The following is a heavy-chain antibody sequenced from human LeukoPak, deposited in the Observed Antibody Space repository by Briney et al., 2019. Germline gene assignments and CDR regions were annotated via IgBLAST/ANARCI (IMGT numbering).Heavy chain of an antibody. CDR3: AREDTAMVPHVSDYFDY. CDR1: GGSISSYY. Sequence: SETLSLTCTVSGGSISSYYWSWIRQPAGKGQEWIGRIYTSGSTNYNPSLKSRVTMSVDTSKNQFSLKLSSVTAADTAVYYCAREDTAMVPHVSDYFDYWGQGTLVTVSS. V-gene: IGHV4-4*07. CDR2: IYTSGST. D-gene: IGHD5-18*01. J-gene: IGHJ4*02.